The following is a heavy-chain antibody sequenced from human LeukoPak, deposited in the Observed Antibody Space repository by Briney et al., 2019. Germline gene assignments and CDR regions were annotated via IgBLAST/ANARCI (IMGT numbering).Heavy chain of an antibody. CDR2: IYYSGST. Sequence: PSQTLSLTCTVSGGPISSGDYYWSWIRQPPGKGLEWIGYIYYSGSTYYNPSLKSRVTISVDTSKNQFSLKLSSVTAADTAVYYCARETHSERLDYWGQGTLVTVSS. D-gene: IGHD2-21*01. J-gene: IGHJ4*02. CDR1: GGPISSGDYY. CDR3: ARETHSERLDY. V-gene: IGHV4-30-4*01.